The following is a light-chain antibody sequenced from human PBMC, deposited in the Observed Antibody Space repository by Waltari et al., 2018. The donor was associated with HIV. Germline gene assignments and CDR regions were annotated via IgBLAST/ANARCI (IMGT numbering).Light chain of an antibody. J-gene: IGKJ5*01. CDR3: QHRSNWPIT. CDR2: GPS. CDR1: QSVSHY. V-gene: IGKV3-11*01. Sequence: EIVLTQSPATLSLPSGERATLSCSASQSVSHYLAWYQQKPGQDPRLPIYGPSSRATGIPARFRGSGSGTDFTLTISSVEPGDFAVYYCQHRSNWPITFGQGTRLEIK.